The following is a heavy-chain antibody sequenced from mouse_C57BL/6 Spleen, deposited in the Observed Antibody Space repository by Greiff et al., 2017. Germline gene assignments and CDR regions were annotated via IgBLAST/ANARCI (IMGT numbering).Heavy chain of an antibody. Sequence: VQLQQSGAELVKPGASVKISCKASGYAFSSYWMTWVKQRPGKGLEWLGQIYPGGGDTNYNGKFKGKATMTADKSSSTAYMQLSSLTSEDSAVYFCARSGTTVDWGQGTTLTVSS. D-gene: IGHD1-1*01. CDR3: ARSGTTVD. J-gene: IGHJ2*01. V-gene: IGHV1-80*01. CDR1: GYAFSSYW. CDR2: IYPGGGDT.